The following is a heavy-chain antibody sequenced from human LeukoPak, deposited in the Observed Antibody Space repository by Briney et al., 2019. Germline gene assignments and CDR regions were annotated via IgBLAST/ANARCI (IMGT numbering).Heavy chain of an antibody. V-gene: IGHV3-7*01. J-gene: IGHJ4*02. Sequence: SGGSLRLSCAASGFTFSSYWMSWVRQAPGKGLEWVANIKQDGSEKYYVDSVKGRFTISRDNAQNSLYLQMNSLRTENTAVYYCARVAYCGRDCYSGLDYRGPGTPVTVSS. CDR2: IKQDGSEK. CDR1: GFTFSSYW. D-gene: IGHD2-21*02. CDR3: ARVAYCGRDCYSGLDY.